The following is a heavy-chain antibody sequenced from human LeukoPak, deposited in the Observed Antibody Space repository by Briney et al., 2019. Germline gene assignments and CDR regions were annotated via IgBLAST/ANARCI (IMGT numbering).Heavy chain of an antibody. Sequence: GGSLRLSCAASGFTFSSYGMHWVRQAPGKGLEWVAVISYDGSNKYYAGSVKGRFTISRDNSKNTLYLQMNSLRAEDTAVYYCAKDIAPHSAVAGQPSDYWGQGTLVTVSS. V-gene: IGHV3-30*18. CDR2: ISYDGSNK. CDR3: AKDIAPHSAVAGQPSDY. D-gene: IGHD6-19*01. J-gene: IGHJ4*02. CDR1: GFTFSSYG.